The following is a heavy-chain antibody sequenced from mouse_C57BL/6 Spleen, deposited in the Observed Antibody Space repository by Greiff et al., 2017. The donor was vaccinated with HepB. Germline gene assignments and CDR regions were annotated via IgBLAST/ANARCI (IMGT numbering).Heavy chain of an antibody. CDR3: ARQGITTVNFDY. V-gene: IGHV5-6*01. D-gene: IGHD1-1*01. CDR1: GFTFSSYG. CDR2: ISSGGSYT. Sequence: EVMLVESGGDLVKPGGSLKLSCAASGFTFSSYGMSWVRQTPDKRLEWVATISSGGSYTYYPDSVKGRFTISRDNAKNTLYLQMSSLKSEDTAMYYCARQGITTVNFDYWGQGTTPTVSS. J-gene: IGHJ2*01.